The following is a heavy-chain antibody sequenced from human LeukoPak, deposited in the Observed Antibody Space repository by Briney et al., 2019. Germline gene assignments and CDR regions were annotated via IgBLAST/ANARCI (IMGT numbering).Heavy chain of an antibody. CDR1: GGTFSSYA. D-gene: IGHD6-19*01. CDR2: IIPIFGTA. CDR3: ARDLPSSSGFDY. J-gene: IGHJ4*02. V-gene: IGHV1-69*05. Sequence: ASVKVSCKXSGGTFSSYAISWVRQAPGQGLERMGGIIPIFGTANYAQKFQGRVTITTDESTSTAYMELSSLRSEDTAVYYCARDLPSSSGFDYWGQGTLVTVSS.